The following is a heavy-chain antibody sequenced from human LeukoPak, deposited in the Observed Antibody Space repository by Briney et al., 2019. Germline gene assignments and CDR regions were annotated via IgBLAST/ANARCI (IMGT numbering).Heavy chain of an antibody. Sequence: ASVKASCEASGYTFTSYGISWVRQAPGQGLEWMGWISAYNGNTNYAQKLQGRVTMTTDTSTSTAYMELRSLRSDDTAVYYCARVMGTKYDYVWGSYHHDYWGQGTLVTVSS. J-gene: IGHJ4*02. V-gene: IGHV1-18*01. D-gene: IGHD3-16*02. CDR3: ARVMGTKYDYVWGSYHHDY. CDR1: GYTFTSYG. CDR2: ISAYNGNT.